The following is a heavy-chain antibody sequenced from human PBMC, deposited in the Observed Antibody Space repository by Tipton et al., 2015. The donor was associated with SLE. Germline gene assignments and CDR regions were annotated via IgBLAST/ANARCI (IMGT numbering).Heavy chain of an antibody. CDR1: GYNFTSHC. V-gene: IGHV5-51*01. Sequence: VQLVQSGAEVKKPGESLKISCKGSGYNFTSHCIGWVRQMPGKGLEWMGIIFPSDSDTRYSPSFQGQVTISADKSISTAYLQWSSLKASDTAMYYCARYDYYRNSDAFDIWGQGTMVTVSS. D-gene: IGHD4-23*01. CDR3: ARYDYYRNSDAFDI. CDR2: IFPSDSDT. J-gene: IGHJ3*02.